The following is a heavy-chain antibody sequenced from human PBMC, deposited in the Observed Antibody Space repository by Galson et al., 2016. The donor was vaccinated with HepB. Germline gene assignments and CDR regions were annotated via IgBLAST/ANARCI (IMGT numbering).Heavy chain of an antibody. J-gene: IGHJ4*02. V-gene: IGHV4-39*01. D-gene: IGHD2-21*01. CDR3: ASSDCPTRTCNGIRFDD. Sequence: SETLSLTCTVSGGSISNRNYFWGWIRQPPGKRLECIGIVYYSGSTQYSPSLKSRVSISVDTSKNQFSLRLSSVTAADTAIYYCASSDCPTRTCNGIRFDDWGQGTPVTVSS. CDR1: GGSISNRNYF. CDR2: VYYSGST.